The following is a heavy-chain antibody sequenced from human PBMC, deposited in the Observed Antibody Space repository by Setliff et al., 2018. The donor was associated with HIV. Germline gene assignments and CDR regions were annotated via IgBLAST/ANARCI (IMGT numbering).Heavy chain of an antibody. Sequence: SETLSLTCTLYGGSLTNYYWTWIRQSPEKGLEWIGEIVDSGSTNYSPSLKSRVTISLDTSKKQFSLRLNSVTAADTGVYYCARAPSCADSWCYMYYYYYYGMDAWGRGTTVTVSS. CDR3: ARAPSCADSWCYMYYYYYYGMDA. J-gene: IGHJ6*02. V-gene: IGHV4-34*12. CDR1: GGSLTNYY. D-gene: IGHD2-8*01. CDR2: IVDSGST.